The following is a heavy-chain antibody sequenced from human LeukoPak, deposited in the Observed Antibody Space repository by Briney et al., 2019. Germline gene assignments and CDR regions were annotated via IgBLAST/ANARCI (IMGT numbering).Heavy chain of an antibody. D-gene: IGHD2-8*01. V-gene: IGHV3-23*01. CDR2: ISGSGAST. Sequence: GGSLRLSCVASGFTFSKYTMSWVRQAPGKGLEWVSGISGSGASTYSADFVKGRFTISRDTSKNTFYLQLNSLRAEDTAVYYCAKGGVSYTYYFECWGQGTPVTVSS. J-gene: IGHJ4*02. CDR1: GFTFSKYT. CDR3: AKGGVSYTYYFEC.